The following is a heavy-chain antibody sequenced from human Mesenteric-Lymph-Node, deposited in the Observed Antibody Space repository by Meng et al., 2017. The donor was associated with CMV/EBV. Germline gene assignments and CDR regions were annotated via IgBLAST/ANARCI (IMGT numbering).Heavy chain of an antibody. CDR2: ISASADST. V-gene: IGHV3-23*01. CDR1: GFTFSSYE. J-gene: IGHJ5*02. D-gene: IGHD6-19*01. Sequence: GESLKISCAASGFTFSSYEMNWVRQAPGKGLEWVSAISASADSTYYADSVKGRFTIARDNSKKMLYLQMNNLRAEDTAVYYCARDSQGLGPWGQGTLVTVSS. CDR3: ARDSQGLGP.